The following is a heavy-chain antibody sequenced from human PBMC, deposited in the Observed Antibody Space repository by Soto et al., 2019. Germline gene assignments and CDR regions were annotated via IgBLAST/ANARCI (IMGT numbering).Heavy chain of an antibody. V-gene: IGHV1-3*01. CDR1: GYTFSSYG. Sequence: ASVKVSCKASGYTFSSYGMQWVRQAPGQRLEWMGWINAGNGDTKYSQKFQGRVTITRDTSASTAYMELSSLRSEDTAVYYCERGGWSLYFDYWGQGTLVTVSS. D-gene: IGHD6-19*01. J-gene: IGHJ4*02. CDR2: INAGNGDT. CDR3: ERGGWSLYFDY.